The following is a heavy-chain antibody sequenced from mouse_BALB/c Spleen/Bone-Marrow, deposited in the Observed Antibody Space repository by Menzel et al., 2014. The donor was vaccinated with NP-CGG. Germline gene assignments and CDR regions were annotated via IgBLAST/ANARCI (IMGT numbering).Heavy chain of an antibody. CDR2: INPGSGGT. V-gene: IGHV1-54*01. Sequence: QVQLQQSGAELVRPGTSVKVSCKASGYAFTNYLIEWVKQRPGQGLEWIGVINPGSGGTNYNEKFKGKATLTADKSSSTAYMQLSSLTPDDAAVYFCARGGDYGFIDYWGQGTSVTVSS. CDR3: ARGGDYGFIDY. CDR1: GYAFTNYL. J-gene: IGHJ4*01. D-gene: IGHD1-2*01.